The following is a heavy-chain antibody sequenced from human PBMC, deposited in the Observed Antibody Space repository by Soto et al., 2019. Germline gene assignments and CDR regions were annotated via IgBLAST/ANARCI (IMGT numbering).Heavy chain of an antibody. Sequence: QVQLVQSGAEVKEPGDSVRVSCEASGYTFTAYYIHWVRQAPGQGLEWMGWINPKFGDTTYAQDFQGRVSMTRDMSISTDYMELSSLTSDDTAIYYCARNMDYYYGRGSGNGHGVWGQGTTVTVFS. V-gene: IGHV1-2*02. J-gene: IGHJ6*02. CDR1: GYTFTAYY. CDR2: INPKFGDT. D-gene: IGHD3-10*02. CDR3: ARNMDYYYGRGSGNGHGV.